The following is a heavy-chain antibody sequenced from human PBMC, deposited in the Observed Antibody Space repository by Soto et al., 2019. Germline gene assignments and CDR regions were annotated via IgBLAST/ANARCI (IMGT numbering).Heavy chain of an antibody. V-gene: IGHV4-61*08. CDR1: GASLSSGGYF. J-gene: IGHJ4*02. CDR3: ARGNWNYVGFDY. CDR2: IYYSGGT. D-gene: IGHD1-7*01. Sequence: ETLSLTCTVSGASLSSGGYFYTGVGQPPGKGLELLGYIYYSGGTNYNPSLKSRVTISLDKSKSQFSLRLISVTAADTAVYYCARGNWNYVGFDYWGQGTLVTVSS.